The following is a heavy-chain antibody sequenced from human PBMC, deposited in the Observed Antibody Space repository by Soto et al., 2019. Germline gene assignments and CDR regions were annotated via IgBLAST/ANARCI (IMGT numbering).Heavy chain of an antibody. CDR2: IYYSGST. CDR1: GGSISSSSYY. Sequence: SETLSLTCTVSGGSISSSSYYWGWIRQPPGKGLEWIGSIYYSGSTYYNPSLKSRVTISVDTSKNQFSLKLSSVTAADTAVYYCARHGGLHLGELSRYYFDYWGQGTPVTVSS. D-gene: IGHD3-16*02. V-gene: IGHV4-39*01. CDR3: ARHGGLHLGELSRYYFDY. J-gene: IGHJ4*02.